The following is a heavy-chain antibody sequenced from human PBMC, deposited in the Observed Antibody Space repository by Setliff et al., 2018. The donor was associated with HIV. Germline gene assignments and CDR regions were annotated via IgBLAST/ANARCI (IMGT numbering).Heavy chain of an antibody. J-gene: IGHJ6*03. D-gene: IGHD3-9*01. CDR2: ISAYNGNT. V-gene: IGHV1-18*01. Sequence: GASVKVSCKASGGTFSSYAISWVRQAPGQGLEWMGWISAYNGNTNYAQKLQGRVTMTTDTSTSTAYMELRSLRSDDTAVYYCARESRYFDWLQAGRYYMDVWGKGTTVTVSS. CDR3: ARESRYFDWLQAGRYYMDV. CDR1: GGTFSSYA.